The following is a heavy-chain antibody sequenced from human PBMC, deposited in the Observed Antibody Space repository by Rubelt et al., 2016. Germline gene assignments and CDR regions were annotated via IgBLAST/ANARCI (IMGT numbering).Heavy chain of an antibody. J-gene: IGHJ2*01. Sequence: QVQLQQWGAGLLKPSETLSLTCAVYGGSFSGYYWSWIRQPPGKGLEWIGSIYYSGSTYYNPSLKSRVTISVATSTNPFSLMLSSVTAADTAVYYCARARKYSSSSTGYFDLWGRGTLVTVSS. D-gene: IGHD6-6*01. CDR3: ARARKYSSSSTGYFDL. CDR2: IYYSGST. V-gene: IGHV4-34*01. CDR1: GGSFSGYY.